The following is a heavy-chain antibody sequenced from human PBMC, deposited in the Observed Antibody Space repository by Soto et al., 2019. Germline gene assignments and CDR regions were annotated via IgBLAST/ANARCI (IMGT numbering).Heavy chain of an antibody. CDR3: VNHPRWLQYIYFEY. J-gene: IGHJ4*02. CDR2: ISSNGGSK. Sequence: GGSLRFSCSASEFTFSSYSMHLVRQAPGKGLEYVSAISSNGGSKYYADSAKARFTISRDNSKNPMYLQMSSLRAEDTAVYYCVNHPRWLQYIYFEYWGQGTMVTVSS. V-gene: IGHV3-64D*06. D-gene: IGHD5-12*01. CDR1: EFTFSSYS.